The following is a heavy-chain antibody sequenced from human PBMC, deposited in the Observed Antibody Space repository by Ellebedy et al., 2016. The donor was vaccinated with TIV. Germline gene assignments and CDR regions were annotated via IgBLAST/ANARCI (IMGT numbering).Heavy chain of an antibody. CDR1: GFAFDDYA. CDR3: AKDTKSVYSYGFFDY. CDR2: ISWNSGSL. J-gene: IGHJ4*02. V-gene: IGHV3-9*01. D-gene: IGHD5-18*01. Sequence: PGGSLRLSCAASGFAFDDYAMHWVRQAPGKGLEWVSGISWNSGSLGYADSVKGRFTISRDNAKNSLYLQMNSLRAEDTALYYCAKDTKSVYSYGFFDYWGQGTLVTVSS.